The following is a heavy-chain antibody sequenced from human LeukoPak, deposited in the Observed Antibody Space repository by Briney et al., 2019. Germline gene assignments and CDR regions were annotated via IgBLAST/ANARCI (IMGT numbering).Heavy chain of an antibody. CDR3: ARQELSYGSGSHFDY. D-gene: IGHD3-10*01. J-gene: IGHJ4*02. CDR1: GGSISTYY. V-gene: IGHV4-59*08. CDR2: ISYSGST. Sequence: PSETLSLTCTVSGGSISTYYWTWIRQPPGKGLEWIGSISYSGSTNYSPSLEGRVTMSVDTPKNQFSLKLRAVTAADTAVYFCARQELSYGSGSHFDYWGQGFLVTVSS.